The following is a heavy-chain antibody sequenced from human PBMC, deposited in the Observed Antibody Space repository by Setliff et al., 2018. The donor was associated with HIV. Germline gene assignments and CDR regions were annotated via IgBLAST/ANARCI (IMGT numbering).Heavy chain of an antibody. CDR1: GFTFSSYS. CDR2: ISSSSSYI. D-gene: IGHD3-22*01. Sequence: SGGSLRLSCAASGFTFSSYSMNWVRQAPGKGLEWVSSISSSSSYIYYADSVKGRFTISRDNAKNSLYLHMNSLRAEDTAVYYCARGPYYYDSSGPFDYWGQGTLVTVSS. J-gene: IGHJ4*02. V-gene: IGHV3-21*01. CDR3: ARGPYYYDSSGPFDY.